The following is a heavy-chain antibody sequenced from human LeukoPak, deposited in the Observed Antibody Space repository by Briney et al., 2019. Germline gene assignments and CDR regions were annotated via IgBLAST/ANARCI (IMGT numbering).Heavy chain of an antibody. CDR2: ISYDGSNK. D-gene: IGHD6-13*01. Sequence: GGSLRLSCAASGFTFSSYGMHWVRRASGKGLEWAAVISYDGSNKYYADSVKGRFTISRDNSKNTLYLQMNSLRAEDTAVYYCAKDPYRQQLVTKLWAIDYWGQGTLVTVSS. V-gene: IGHV3-30*18. CDR3: AKDPYRQQLVTKLWAIDY. CDR1: GFTFSSYG. J-gene: IGHJ4*02.